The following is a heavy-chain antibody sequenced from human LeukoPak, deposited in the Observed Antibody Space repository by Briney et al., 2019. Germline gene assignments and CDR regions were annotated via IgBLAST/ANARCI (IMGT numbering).Heavy chain of an antibody. Sequence: GGSLRLSCAASGFTFSSYSMNWVRQAPGKGLEWVSSISSSGSTIYYADSVRGRFTISRDNAKNSLYLQMNSLRAEDTAIYYCAKAGSIRFDYWGQGTLVTVSS. V-gene: IGHV3-48*01. CDR1: GFTFSSYS. CDR3: AKAGSIRFDY. CDR2: ISSSGSTI. J-gene: IGHJ4*02. D-gene: IGHD1-26*01.